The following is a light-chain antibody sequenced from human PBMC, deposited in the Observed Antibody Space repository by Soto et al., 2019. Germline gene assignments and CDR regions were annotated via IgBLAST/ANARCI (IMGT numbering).Light chain of an antibody. V-gene: IGKV1-27*01. CDR3: QQYNSAPLT. Sequence: DIQMTQSPSSLSASVGDRVTITCRASQDITYSLAWYQQKPGKVPKLLIYAASTLQSGVPSRFSGSGSGTDFTLTISTLEPEDVATYYCQQYNSAPLTFGGGTKVEIK. CDR2: AAS. J-gene: IGKJ4*01. CDR1: QDITYS.